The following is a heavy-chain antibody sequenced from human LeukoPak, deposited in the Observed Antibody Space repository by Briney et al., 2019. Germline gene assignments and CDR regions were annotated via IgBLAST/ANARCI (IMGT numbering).Heavy chain of an antibody. J-gene: IGHJ4*02. CDR1: GFTVSGNY. V-gene: IGHV3-53*01. Sequence: PGGSLRLSCAASGFTVSGNYMNWVRQAPGKGLEWVSVIYSGGSTYYADSVKGRFTISRDNAKNSLYLQMNSLRVEDTAVYYCASRHFENWGQGTLVTVSS. CDR2: IYSGGST. CDR3: ASRHFEN.